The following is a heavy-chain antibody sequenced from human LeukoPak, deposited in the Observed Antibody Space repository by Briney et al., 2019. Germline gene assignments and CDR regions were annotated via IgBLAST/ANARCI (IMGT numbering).Heavy chain of an antibody. CDR2: ISSSSSTI. CDR1: GFTLSSYS. J-gene: IGHJ4*02. Sequence: GGSLRLSCAASGFTLSSYSMNWVRQAPGKGLGWVSYISSSSSTIYYADSVEGRFTISTDNAKNSLYLQMNSLRAEDTAVYYCARDRDYWGQGTLVTVSS. V-gene: IGHV3-48*01. CDR3: ARDRDY.